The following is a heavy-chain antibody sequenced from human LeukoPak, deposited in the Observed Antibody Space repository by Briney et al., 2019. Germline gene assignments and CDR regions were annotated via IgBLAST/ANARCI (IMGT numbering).Heavy chain of an antibody. Sequence: ASVKVSCKASGYTFACYGINWVRQAPGQGLEWVGWISVYNGDTKYSQKLQGRVTMTTDTSTSTAYLELRSLRSDDTAVYSCARSHLYTSLDYWGQGTLVTVSS. CDR3: ARSHLYTSLDY. V-gene: IGHV1-18*01. CDR2: ISVYNGDT. J-gene: IGHJ4*02. D-gene: IGHD2-2*02. CDR1: GYTFACYG.